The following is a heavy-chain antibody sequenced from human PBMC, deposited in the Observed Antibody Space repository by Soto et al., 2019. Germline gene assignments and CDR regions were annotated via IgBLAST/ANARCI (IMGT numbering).Heavy chain of an antibody. J-gene: IGHJ4*02. D-gene: IGHD5-18*01. Sequence: SGGSLRLSCAASGFTLSNAWMSWVRQAPGKGMEWVGRITSKTDGGTTDYAAPVKGRFTISRDDSKNTLYLQMNSLRAEDTAIYYCARAERYGAHHFESWGQGTLVTVS. CDR2: ITSKTDGGTT. CDR1: GFTLSNAW. V-gene: IGHV3-15*01. CDR3: ARAERYGAHHFES.